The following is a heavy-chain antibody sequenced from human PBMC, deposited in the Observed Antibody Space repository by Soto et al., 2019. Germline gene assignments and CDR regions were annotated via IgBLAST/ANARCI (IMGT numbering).Heavy chain of an antibody. J-gene: IGHJ6*02. CDR3: ARDPGRSSNRGRVRQVADGDNSRMDG. Sequence: QVQLVQSGAEVKKPGSSVKVSCKASGGTFSSYGISWVRQAPGQGLEWMGGIIPIFDTAKYAQKFQGRVTITADKHTSTAYMEVSSLRSEDTAVYYCARDPGRSSNRGRVRQVADGDNSRMDGWGQGTTVTV. CDR2: IIPIFDTA. V-gene: IGHV1-69*06. CDR1: GGTFSSYG. D-gene: IGHD2-2*01.